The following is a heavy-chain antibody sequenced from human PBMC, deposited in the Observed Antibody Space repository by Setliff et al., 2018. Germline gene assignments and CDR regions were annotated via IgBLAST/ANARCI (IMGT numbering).Heavy chain of an antibody. Sequence: LSLTCAVYGGSFSGYYWSWIRQPPGKELEWIGEINHSGSTNYNPSLKSRVTISVDTSKNQFSLKLSSVTAADTAVYYCARKKTVYWYYGMDVWGQGTTVTVSS. D-gene: IGHD2-15*01. J-gene: IGHJ6*02. V-gene: IGHV4-34*01. CDR1: GGSFSGYY. CDR3: ARKKTVYWYYGMDV. CDR2: INHSGST.